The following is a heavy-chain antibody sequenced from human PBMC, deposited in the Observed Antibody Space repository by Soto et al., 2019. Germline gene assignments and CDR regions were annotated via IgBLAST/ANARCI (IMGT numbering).Heavy chain of an antibody. CDR1: GFSFSDSW. Sequence: EVQLVESGGGLVQPGGSLRLSCAASGFSFSDSWMDWVRQAPGKGLEWVANIGQDGSEKYYVDSVKGRFTISRDNAKNPVYLQMTTLRAEDTAVYYCSRRLEVWGQGTTVTVSS. J-gene: IGHJ6*02. V-gene: IGHV3-7*05. CDR2: IGQDGSEK. CDR3: SRRLEV.